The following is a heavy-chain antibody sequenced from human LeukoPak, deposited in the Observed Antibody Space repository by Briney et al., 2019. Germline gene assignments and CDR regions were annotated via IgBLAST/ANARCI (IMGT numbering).Heavy chain of an antibody. V-gene: IGHV4-39*01. D-gene: IGHD2-21*02. J-gene: IGHJ5*02. CDR3: TSCYSDWFDP. CDR1: GGPISSSSYY. Sequence: SETLSLTCTVSGGPISSSSYYWGWIRQPPGKGLEWIGSIYYSGSTYYNPSLKSRVTISVDTSKNQFSLKLSSVTAADTAVYYCTSCYSDWFDPWGQGTLVTVSS. CDR2: IYYSGST.